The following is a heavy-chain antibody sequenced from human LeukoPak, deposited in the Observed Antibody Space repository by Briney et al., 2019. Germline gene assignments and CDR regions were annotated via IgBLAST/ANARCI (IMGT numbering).Heavy chain of an antibody. CDR1: GGSITSYH. Sequence: SETLSLTCTISGGSITSYHWSWIRQPPGKGLEWIGYIYYSGSTNYNPSLKSRVTISVDTSKNQFSLNLRSVTAADTAVYYCARGSRDGYNHFDYWGQGTLVTVSS. CDR3: ARGSRDGYNHFDY. CDR2: IYYSGST. D-gene: IGHD5-24*01. V-gene: IGHV4-59*01. J-gene: IGHJ4*02.